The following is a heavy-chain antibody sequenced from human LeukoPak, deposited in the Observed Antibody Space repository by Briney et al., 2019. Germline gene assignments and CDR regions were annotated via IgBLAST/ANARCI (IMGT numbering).Heavy chain of an antibody. CDR2: ISGSGGST. J-gene: IGHJ4*02. Sequence: GGSLRLSCAASGFTFSSYAMSSVRQAPGKGLEWVSAISGSGGSTYYADSVKGRFTISRDNSKNTLYLQMNSLRAEDTAVYYCAKDPKYSGSKTFTYWGQGTLVTVSS. V-gene: IGHV3-23*01. CDR1: GFTFSSYA. D-gene: IGHD1-26*01. CDR3: AKDPKYSGSKTFTY.